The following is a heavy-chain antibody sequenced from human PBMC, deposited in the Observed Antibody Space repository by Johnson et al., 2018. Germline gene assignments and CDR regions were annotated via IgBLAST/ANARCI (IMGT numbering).Heavy chain of an antibody. V-gene: IGHV4-4*07. CDR2: MHISGTT. CDR1: GGSISSYH. J-gene: IGHJ4*02. Sequence: QVQLQESGPGLVKPSETLSLTCSVSGGSISSYHWSWIRQPAGTGLEWIGRMHISGTTNYNPSLQSRVPMSLDASKNQFSLKLNSVPAADTAVYYGARDGAGGGYPDYGGQGTLVTISS. D-gene: IGHD3-22*01. CDR3: ARDGAGGGYPDY.